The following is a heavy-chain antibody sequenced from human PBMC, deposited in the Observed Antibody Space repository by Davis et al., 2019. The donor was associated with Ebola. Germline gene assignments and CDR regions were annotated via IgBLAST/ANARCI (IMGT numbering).Heavy chain of an antibody. J-gene: IGHJ4*02. D-gene: IGHD5-12*01. Sequence: PSETLSLTCAISGDRVSGNTGAWNWIRQSPSRGLEWLGRTYYYRSKWYIDYAESVKSRLTINPDTSRNQLSLQLNSVTPEDTAVYYCAKGWLRSGIADWGQGTLVTVSS. CDR1: GDRVSGNTGA. CDR3: AKGWLRSGIAD. V-gene: IGHV6-1*01. CDR2: TYYYRSKWYI.